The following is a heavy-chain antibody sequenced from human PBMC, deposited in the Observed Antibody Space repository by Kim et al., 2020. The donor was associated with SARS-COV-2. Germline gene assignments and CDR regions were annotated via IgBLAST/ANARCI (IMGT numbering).Heavy chain of an antibody. Sequence: GSLSLTCTVSGGSISSSSYYWGWIRQPPGKGLEWIGSIYYSGSTYYNPSLKSRVTISVDTSKNQFSLKLSSVTAADTAVYYCARHGGAARELDYWGQGTLVTVSS. CDR2: IYYSGST. J-gene: IGHJ4*02. CDR3: ARHGGAARELDY. CDR1: GGSISSSSYY. D-gene: IGHD6-6*01. V-gene: IGHV4-39*01.